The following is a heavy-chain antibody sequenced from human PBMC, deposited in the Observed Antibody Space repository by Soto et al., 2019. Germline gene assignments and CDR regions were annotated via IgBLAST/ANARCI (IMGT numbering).Heavy chain of an antibody. D-gene: IGHD6-13*01. V-gene: IGHV3-23*01. CDR1: GFTFSSYA. CDR3: AKIPTWGIAAAVHFDY. Sequence: GGSLRLSCAASGFTFSSYAMSWVRQAPGKGLEWVSAISGSGGSTYYADSVKGRFTISRDNSKNTLYLQMNSLRAEDTAVYYCAKIPTWGIAAAVHFDYWGQGTLVTVSS. J-gene: IGHJ4*02. CDR2: ISGSGGST.